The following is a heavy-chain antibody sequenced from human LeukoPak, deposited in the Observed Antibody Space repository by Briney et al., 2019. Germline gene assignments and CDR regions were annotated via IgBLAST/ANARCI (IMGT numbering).Heavy chain of an antibody. D-gene: IGHD2-8*01. CDR2: IKQDGSEK. CDR3: ARRYCTDGVCYREGYFDY. J-gene: IGHJ4*02. Sequence: GGSPRLSCAASGFTFSRYWMSWVRQAPGKGLEWVANIKQDGSEKYYVDSVKGRFTISRDNAKNSLYLQMNSLRAEDTAVYYGARRYCTDGVCYREGYFDYWGQGALVTVAS. CDR1: GFTFSRYW. V-gene: IGHV3-7*01.